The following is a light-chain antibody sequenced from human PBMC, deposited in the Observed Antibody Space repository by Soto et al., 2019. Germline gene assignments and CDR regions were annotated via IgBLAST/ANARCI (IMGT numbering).Light chain of an antibody. J-gene: IGKJ2*01. CDR1: QSVSSN. CDR2: GAS. V-gene: IGKV3-15*01. Sequence: IVMTQSPATLSVSPGERATLSCRASQSVSSNLAWYQQKPGQAPRLLIYGASTRATGIPARFSGSGSGTEFTLTISSLQSEDFAVYYCQQYNYWPYTFGQGTKLEIK. CDR3: QQYNYWPYT.